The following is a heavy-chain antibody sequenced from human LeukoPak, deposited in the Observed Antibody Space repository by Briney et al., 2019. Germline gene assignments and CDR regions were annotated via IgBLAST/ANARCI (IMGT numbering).Heavy chain of an antibody. J-gene: IGHJ5*02. CDR2: INLRGTT. V-gene: IGHV4-34*01. CDR3: ARDSGTTGEVKFDP. CDR1: GGSFTTYY. Sequence: PSETLSLTCAVYGGSFTTYYGTWIRQPPGKGLEWIGEINLRGTTNYNPSLKSRVTISLDTSKNQFSLKLRSVTAADTAVYYCARDSGTTGEVKFDPWGQGILVTVSS. D-gene: IGHD3-10*01.